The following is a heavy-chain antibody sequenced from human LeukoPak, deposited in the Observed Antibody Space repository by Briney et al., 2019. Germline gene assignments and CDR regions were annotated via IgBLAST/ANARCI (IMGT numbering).Heavy chain of an antibody. CDR1: GYSISSGYY. Sequence: PSETLSLTSSVYGYSISSGYYWGWIRQSPGKGLEWIGDINHSGTTKYNPSLKSRVTLLIDTSKNHFSLKVNSVTAADTAVYYCARLPLGAFGEVLNFDLWGQGTVVTVSS. J-gene: IGHJ4*02. CDR2: INHSGTT. D-gene: IGHD3-10*01. V-gene: IGHV4-38-2*02. CDR3: ARLPLGAFGEVLNFDL.